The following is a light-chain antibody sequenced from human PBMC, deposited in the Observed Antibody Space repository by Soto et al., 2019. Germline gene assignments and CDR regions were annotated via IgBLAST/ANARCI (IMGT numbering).Light chain of an antibody. CDR2: DAS. V-gene: IGKV1-33*01. Sequence: DIQLTQSPSSLSASVGDRVTITCQASQDISNHLNWYQQKPGKAPNLLIYDASDLETGVPSRFSGGGSGTFFSFSIKSLQPEDIATYYCQKHDGVPRFGAGTKVEIK. CDR3: QKHDGVPR. J-gene: IGKJ3*01. CDR1: QDISNH.